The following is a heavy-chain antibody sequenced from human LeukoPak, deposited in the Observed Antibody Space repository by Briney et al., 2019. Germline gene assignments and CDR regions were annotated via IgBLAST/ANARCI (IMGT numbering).Heavy chain of an antibody. CDR1: GYTFTSYG. J-gene: IGHJ4*02. V-gene: IGHV1-18*01. Sequence: ASVKVSCKASGYTFTSYGISWVRQAPGQWLEWMGWISAYNGNTNYAQKLQGRVTMTTDTSTSTAYMELRSLRSDDTAAYYCARVHSYCSSTSCLDYWGQGTLVTVSS. D-gene: IGHD2-2*01. CDR2: ISAYNGNT. CDR3: ARVHSYCSSTSCLDY.